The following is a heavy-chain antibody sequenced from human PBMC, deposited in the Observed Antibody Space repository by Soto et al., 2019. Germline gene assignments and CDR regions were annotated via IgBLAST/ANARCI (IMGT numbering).Heavy chain of an antibody. CDR3: ARSSAGEDSSGYFFDY. V-gene: IGHV1-69*13. D-gene: IGHD3-22*01. J-gene: IGHJ4*02. CDR2: IIPIFGTA. Sequence: GASVKVSCKASGGTFSSYAISWVRQAPGQGLEWMGGIIPIFGTANYAQKFQGRVTITADESTSTAYMELSSLRSEDTAVYYCARSSAGEDSSGYFFDYWGQGTLVTVSS. CDR1: GGTFSSYA.